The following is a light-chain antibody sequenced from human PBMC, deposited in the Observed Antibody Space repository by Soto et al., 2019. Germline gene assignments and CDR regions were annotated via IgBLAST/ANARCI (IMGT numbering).Light chain of an antibody. Sequence: AIQLTQSPSSLSASVGDRVTITCRASQGISSALAWYQQKPGKAPKLLIFDASSLETEVPSRFSGSGSGTDFTLTISSLQPEDFANYYCQQFNSYPQTFGQGTKLEIK. V-gene: IGKV1-13*02. CDR1: QGISSA. J-gene: IGKJ2*01. CDR2: DAS. CDR3: QQFNSYPQT.